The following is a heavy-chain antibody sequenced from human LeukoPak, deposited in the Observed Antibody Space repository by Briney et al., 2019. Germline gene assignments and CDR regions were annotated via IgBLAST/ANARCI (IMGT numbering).Heavy chain of an antibody. D-gene: IGHD3-22*01. Sequence: GGSLRLSCAASGFTFSNYNMNWVRQAPGKGLEWASSISSDNRYIYYADSVRGRFTISRDNAKNSLYLQMSSLRAEDTAVYYCARDRVRDYYDSSGYYPQQYFDLWGRGTLATVSS. CDR2: ISSDNRYI. CDR1: GFTFSNYN. CDR3: ARDRVRDYYDSSGYYPQQYFDL. J-gene: IGHJ2*01. V-gene: IGHV3-21*01.